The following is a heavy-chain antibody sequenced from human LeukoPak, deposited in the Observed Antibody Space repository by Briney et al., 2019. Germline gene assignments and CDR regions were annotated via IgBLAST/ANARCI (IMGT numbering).Heavy chain of an antibody. CDR3: ARAPWEYQLLRFDY. CDR1: GGSISSGSYY. CDR2: IYTSGST. J-gene: IGHJ4*02. V-gene: IGHV4-61*02. Sequence: PSETLSLTCTVSGGSISSGSYYWSWIRQPAGKGLEWIGRIYTSGSTNYNPSLKSRVTISVDTSKNQFSLKLSSVTAADTAVYYCARAPWEYQLLRFDYWGQGTLVTVSS. D-gene: IGHD2-2*01.